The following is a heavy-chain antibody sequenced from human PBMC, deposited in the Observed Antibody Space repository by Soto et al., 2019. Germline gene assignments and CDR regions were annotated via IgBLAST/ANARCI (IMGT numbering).Heavy chain of an antibody. J-gene: IGHJ4*02. CDR3: ARDQWRGYDYVWGSYPHDY. D-gene: IGHD3-16*02. CDR1: GFTFSSYG. CDR2: IWYDGSNK. Sequence: PGGSLRLSSAASGFTFSSYGMHWVRQAPGKGLEWVAVIWYDGSNKYYADSVKGRFTISRDNSKNTLYLQMNSLRAEDTAVYYCARDQWRGYDYVWGSYPHDYWGQGTLVTVSS. V-gene: IGHV3-33*01.